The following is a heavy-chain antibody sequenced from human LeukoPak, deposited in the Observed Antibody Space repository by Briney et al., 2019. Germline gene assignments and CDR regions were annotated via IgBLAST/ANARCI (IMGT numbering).Heavy chain of an antibody. CDR1: GFTFSSYW. D-gene: IGHD4-23*01. V-gene: IGHV3-7*01. J-gene: IGHJ4*02. CDR2: IREDGGHT. CDR3: ARDGRGGHNDF. Sequence: GGSLRLSCAASGFTFSSYWMSWVRQAPGKGLEWVANIREDGGHTNYVDSVKGRFTISRDNAKNSLFLQMDGLRVDDTAVYFCARDGRGGHNDFWGQGTLVTVSS.